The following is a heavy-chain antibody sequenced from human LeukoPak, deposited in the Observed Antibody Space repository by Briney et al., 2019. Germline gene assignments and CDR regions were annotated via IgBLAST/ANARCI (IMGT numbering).Heavy chain of an antibody. D-gene: IGHD1-26*01. J-gene: IGHJ4*02. V-gene: IGHV4-38-2*02. CDR2: IYHSGST. Sequence: SETLSLTCTVSGYSISSGYYWGWIRQPPGKGLEWIGSIYHSGSTYYNPSLKSRVTISVHTSKNQFSLKLSSVTAAHTAVYYCARTDSGSYRQPFDYWGQGTLVTVSS. CDR1: GYSISSGYY. CDR3: ARTDSGSYRQPFDY.